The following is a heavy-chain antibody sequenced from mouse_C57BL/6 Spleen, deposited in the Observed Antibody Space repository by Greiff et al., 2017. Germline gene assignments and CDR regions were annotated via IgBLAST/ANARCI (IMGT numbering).Heavy chain of an antibody. CDR1: GFTFSSYA. CDR2: ISDGGSYT. Sequence: DVHLVESGGGLVKPGGSLKLSCAASGFTFSSYAMSWVRQTPEKRLEWVATISDGGSYTYYQDNVKGRVTISRDNAKNNLYLQMSHLKSEDTAMYYCAREGAMVTPSWFADWGQGTLVTVSA. D-gene: IGHD2-2*01. J-gene: IGHJ3*01. V-gene: IGHV5-4*01. CDR3: AREGAMVTPSWFAD.